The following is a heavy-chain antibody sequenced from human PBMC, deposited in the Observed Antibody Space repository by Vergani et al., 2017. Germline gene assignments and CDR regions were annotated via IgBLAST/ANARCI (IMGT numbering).Heavy chain of an antibody. CDR3: ATGNCSSTSCYTVGWFDP. D-gene: IGHD2-2*02. CDR2: IYTSGST. CDR1: GGFISSGSYY. V-gene: IGHV4-61*02. J-gene: IGHJ5*02. Sequence: VQLQESGPGLVKPSQTLSLTCTVSGGFISSGSYYWSWIRQPPGKGLEWIGRIYTSGSTNYNPSLKSRVTRSVDTSKNQFSLTLSSVTAADTAVSYCATGNCSSTSCYTVGWFDPWGQGTLVTVSS.